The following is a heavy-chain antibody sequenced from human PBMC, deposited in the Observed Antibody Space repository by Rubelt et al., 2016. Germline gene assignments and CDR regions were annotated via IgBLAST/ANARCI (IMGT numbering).Heavy chain of an antibody. D-gene: IGHD1-26*01. CDR3: AKATWES. J-gene: IGHJ4*02. CDR1: GITFNTHS. V-gene: IGHV3-48*01. CDR2: ISSTTTST. Sequence: EVHLVESGGGLVQPGGSLTLSCAASGITFNTHSMHWVRQAPGKGLEWVSYISSTTTSTYYADSVKGRFTISRDNAKNSLYLQMNSLRAEDTAVYYCAKATWESWGQGTLVTVSS.